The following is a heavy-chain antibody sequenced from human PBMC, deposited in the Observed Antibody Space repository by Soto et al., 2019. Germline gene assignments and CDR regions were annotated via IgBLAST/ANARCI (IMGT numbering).Heavy chain of an antibody. J-gene: IGHJ4*02. CDR2: ISGSGGST. CDR1: GVTFSSYA. D-gene: IGHD1-26*01. Sequence: EVRLLESGGGLVQPGGSLRLSCAASGVTFSSYAMSWVRQAPGKGLEWVSAISGSGGSTYYADSVEGRFTISRDNSKNTLYLQMNSLRAEDTAVYYCAKTEWELLFDYFDYWGQGPLVTVSS. CDR3: AKTEWELLFDYFDY. V-gene: IGHV3-23*01.